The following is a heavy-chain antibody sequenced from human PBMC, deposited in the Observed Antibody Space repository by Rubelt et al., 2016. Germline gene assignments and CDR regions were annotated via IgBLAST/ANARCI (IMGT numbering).Heavy chain of an antibody. J-gene: IGHJ4*02. D-gene: IGHD2-2*01. Sequence: VQLLESGGGLVQPGGSLRLSCSASGFTFSSYAMHWVRQAPGKGLEYVSAISSNGGSTYYADSVKGRFTSSRDNSKNTLYLQMNSLRAEDTAVYYCARGGGVVVVPAATYFDYWGQGTLVTVSS. CDR1: GFTFSSYA. CDR2: ISSNGGST. CDR3: ARGGGVVVVPAATYFDY. V-gene: IGHV3-64*04.